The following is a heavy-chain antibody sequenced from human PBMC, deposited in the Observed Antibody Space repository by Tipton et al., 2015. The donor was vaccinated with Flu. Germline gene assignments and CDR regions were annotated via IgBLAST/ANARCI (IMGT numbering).Heavy chain of an antibody. D-gene: IGHD2-21*01. CDR3: ARENYVALGVVVPDY. CDR1: GFTFSSYA. V-gene: IGHV3-23*01. J-gene: IGHJ4*02. Sequence: SLRLSCAASGFTFSSYAMSWVRQAPGKGLEWVSGITGSGGNTYYADSVKGRFTISRDNSENTVYLQMNSLRAEDTAVYYCARENYVALGVVVPDYWGQGTLVTVSS. CDR2: ITGSGGNT.